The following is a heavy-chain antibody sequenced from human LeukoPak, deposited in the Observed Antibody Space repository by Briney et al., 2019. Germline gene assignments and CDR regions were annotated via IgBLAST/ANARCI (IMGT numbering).Heavy chain of an antibody. J-gene: IGHJ6*04. CDR1: GFAFSTFA. D-gene: IGHD4-11*01. CDR3: ATLLQGDGMDV. CDR2: ISGSGDST. V-gene: IGHV3-23*01. Sequence: GGSLRLSCAASGFAFSTFAITWVRQDPGKGLAWVSAISGSGDSTYYADSVKGRFTISRDNSKNTLYLQMNSLRAEDTAIYYCATLLQGDGMDVWGKGTTVTVSS.